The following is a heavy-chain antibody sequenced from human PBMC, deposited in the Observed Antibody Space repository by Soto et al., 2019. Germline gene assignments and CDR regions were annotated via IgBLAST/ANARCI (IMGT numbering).Heavy chain of an antibody. D-gene: IGHD2-15*01. J-gene: IGHJ4*02. CDR1: GGTFSSYA. Sequence: QVQLVQSGAEVKKPGSSVKVSCKASGGTFSSYAISWVRQAPGQGLEWMGGIIPIFGTANYAQKFQGRVTITADESTSTAYMELSSLISADTAVYYCAREGASGAHIGYWGQGTLVTVSS. V-gene: IGHV1-69*01. CDR2: IIPIFGTA. CDR3: AREGASGAHIGY.